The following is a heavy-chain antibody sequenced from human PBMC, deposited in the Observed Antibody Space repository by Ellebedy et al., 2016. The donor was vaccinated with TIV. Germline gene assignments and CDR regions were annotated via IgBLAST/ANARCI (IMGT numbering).Heavy chain of an antibody. CDR1: GFSFSSYS. J-gene: IGHJ5*02. CDR3: ARADLHSNVVVPAALDA. Sequence: GGSLRLXXAASGFSFSSYSMNWVRQAPGKGLEWVASIGSSGIKFYYADSVKGRFTVSRDNAKNSLYLQMNSLRADDTAVYYCARADLHSNVVVPAALDAWGQGTPVTVSS. V-gene: IGHV3-21*01. D-gene: IGHD2-2*01. CDR2: IGSSGIKF.